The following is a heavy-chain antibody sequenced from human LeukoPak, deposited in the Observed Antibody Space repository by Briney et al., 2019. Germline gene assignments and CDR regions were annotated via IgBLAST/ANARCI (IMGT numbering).Heavy chain of an antibody. V-gene: IGHV3-15*01. CDR3: TVRVGARLFDY. CDR2: IKSKTDGGTT. D-gene: IGHD1-26*01. Sequence: GGSLRLSCAASGFTFSNAWMSWVRQAPGKGLEWVGRIKSKTDGGTTDYAAPVKGRFTISRDDSKNTLYLQMNSLKTEDTAVYYCTVRVGARLFDYWGQGTLVTVSS. J-gene: IGHJ4*02. CDR1: GFTFSNAW.